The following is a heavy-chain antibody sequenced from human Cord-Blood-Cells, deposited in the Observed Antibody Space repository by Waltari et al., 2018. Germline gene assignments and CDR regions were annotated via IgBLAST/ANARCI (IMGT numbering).Heavy chain of an antibody. D-gene: IGHD6-6*01. CDR3: ASGSIAARPGYYYGMDV. CDR1: GGTFSSYA. CDR2: IIPIFGTA. J-gene: IGHJ6*02. Sequence: QVQLVQSGAEVKKPGPSVKVSCKASGGTFSSYAISWLRQAPGQGLEWMGGIIPIFGTANYAQKFQGRVTITADKSTSTAYMELSSLRSEDTAVYYCASGSIAARPGYYYGMDVWGQGTTVTVSS. V-gene: IGHV1-69*06.